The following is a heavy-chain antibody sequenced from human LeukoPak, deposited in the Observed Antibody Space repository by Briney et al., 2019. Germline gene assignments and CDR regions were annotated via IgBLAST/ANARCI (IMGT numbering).Heavy chain of an antibody. CDR1: GFTFSSYA. CDR2: ISYDGSNK. CDR3: ARDGASSSWHHPFYYYYYMDV. J-gene: IGHJ6*03. V-gene: IGHV3-30*01. D-gene: IGHD6-13*01. Sequence: GRSLRLSCAASGFTFSSYAMHWVRQAPGKGLEWVAVISYDGSNKYYADSVKGRFTISRDNSKNTLYLQMNSLRAEDTAVYYCARDGASSSWHHPFYYYYYMDVWGKGTTVTVSS.